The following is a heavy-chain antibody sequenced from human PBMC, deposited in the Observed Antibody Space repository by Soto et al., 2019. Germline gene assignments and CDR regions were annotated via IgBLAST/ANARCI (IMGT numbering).Heavy chain of an antibody. CDR1: GGSFSGYY. D-gene: IGHD1-20*01. CDR3: GRGQEVNWNDPYFDY. Sequence: SSETLSLTCAFYGGSFSGYYWSWIRQPPGKGLEWIGEINHSGSTNYNPSLKSRVTISVDTSKNQFSLKLSSVTAADTAVYYCGRGQEVNWNDPYFDYWGQGTLVTVSS. V-gene: IGHV4-34*01. CDR2: INHSGST. J-gene: IGHJ4*02.